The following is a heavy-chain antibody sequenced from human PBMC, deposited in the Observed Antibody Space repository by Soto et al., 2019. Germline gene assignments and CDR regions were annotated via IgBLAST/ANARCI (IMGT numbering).Heavy chain of an antibody. CDR2: INAYNGNT. V-gene: IGHV1-18*01. CDR1: GYTFTSYG. D-gene: IGHD1-26*01. CDR3: ARDAAVGLFDY. Sequence: QVQLVQSGAEVKKPGASVKVSCKASGYTFTSYGISWVRQAPGQGLEWMGWINAYNGNTKYAQKLQGRATMTTDTSASTAYRELRRLRSDDTAVYYCARDAAVGLFDYCGQGTVVTVSS. J-gene: IGHJ4*02.